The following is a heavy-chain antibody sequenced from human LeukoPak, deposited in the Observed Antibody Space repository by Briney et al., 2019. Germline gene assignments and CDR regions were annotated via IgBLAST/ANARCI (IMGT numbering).Heavy chain of an antibody. D-gene: IGHD4-17*01. CDR2: ISGSGGST. Sequence: GGSLRLSCAASGFTFSSYAMSWVRQAPGKGLEWVSAISGSGGSTYYADSVKGRFTISRDNSKNTLYLQMNSLRAEDTAVYCCAKGLTVNDAFDIWGQGTMVTVSS. CDR3: AKGLTVNDAFDI. J-gene: IGHJ3*02. V-gene: IGHV3-23*01. CDR1: GFTFSSYA.